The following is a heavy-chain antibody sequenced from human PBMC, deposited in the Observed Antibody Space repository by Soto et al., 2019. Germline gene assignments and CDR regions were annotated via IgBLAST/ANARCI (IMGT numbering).Heavy chain of an antibody. J-gene: IGHJ6*02. V-gene: IGHV1-69*06. CDR2: IIPIFGTA. D-gene: IGHD5-18*01. CDR3: ARDGDTAMDYYYYGMDV. Sequence: ASVKVSCKASGGTFSSYTISWVRQAPGQGLEWMGGIIPIFGTANYAQKFQGRVTITADKSTSTAYMELSSLRSEDTAVYYCARDGDTAMDYYYYGMDVWGQGTTVTVSS. CDR1: GGTFSSYT.